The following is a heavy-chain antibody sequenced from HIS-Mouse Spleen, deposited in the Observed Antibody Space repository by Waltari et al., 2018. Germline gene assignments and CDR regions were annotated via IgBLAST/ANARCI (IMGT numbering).Heavy chain of an antibody. CDR2: INHSGST. CDR1: GGSFSGYY. V-gene: IGHV4-34*01. Sequence: QVQLQQWGAGLLKPSETLSLTCAGYGGSFSGYYWSWIRQPPGKGLEWIGEINHSGSTNYNPSLKSRVTISVDTSKNQFSLKLSSVTAADTAVYYCARKRGAFDIWGQGTMVTVSS. CDR3: ARKRGAFDI. J-gene: IGHJ3*02. D-gene: IGHD1-1*01.